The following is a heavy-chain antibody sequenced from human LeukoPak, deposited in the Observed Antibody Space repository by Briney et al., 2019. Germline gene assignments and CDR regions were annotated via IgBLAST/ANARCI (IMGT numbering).Heavy chain of an antibody. Sequence: PSETLSLTCTVSGVSISSSYSYWGWIRQPPGMGLEWFGSIYYTGNTYYNASLKSQVSISIDTSKNQFSPKLTSVTAADTAVYYCARAEWELLWTFDYWGQGTLVTVSS. CDR1: GVSISSSYSY. D-gene: IGHD1-26*01. CDR2: IYYTGNT. J-gene: IGHJ4*02. CDR3: ARAEWELLWTFDY. V-gene: IGHV4-39*01.